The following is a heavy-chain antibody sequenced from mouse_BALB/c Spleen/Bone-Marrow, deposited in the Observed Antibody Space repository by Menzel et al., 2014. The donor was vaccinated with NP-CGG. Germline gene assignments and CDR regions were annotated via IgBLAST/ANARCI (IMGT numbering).Heavy chain of an antibody. Sequence: VQLQQSGAELVRPGSSVKISCKSPGYAFSTYWINWVKQRPGQGLEWIGQIYPGDGDTDFNGKFKGKATLTADRSSNTAYMEFSSLTSEDSAVYFCARGGISVDYWGQGTTLTVSS. CDR1: GYAFSTYW. V-gene: IGHV1-80*01. CDR2: IYPGDGDT. J-gene: IGHJ2*01. CDR3: ARGGISVDY.